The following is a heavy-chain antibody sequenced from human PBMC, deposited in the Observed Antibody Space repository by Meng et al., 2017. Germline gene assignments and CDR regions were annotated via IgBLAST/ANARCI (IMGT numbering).Heavy chain of an antibody. J-gene: IGHJ4*02. CDR1: EFTFSRYW. CDR2: INEPGSQK. V-gene: IGHV3-7*01. CDR3: ASGPKWLL. D-gene: IGHD5-12*01. Sequence: GGSLRLSCAASEFTFSRYWVTWVRQAPGKGPEWVANINEPGSQKNYVDSVKGRFTISRDNARNSGYLQMNSLRPEDTAVYYCASGPKWLLWGQGTLVTVSS.